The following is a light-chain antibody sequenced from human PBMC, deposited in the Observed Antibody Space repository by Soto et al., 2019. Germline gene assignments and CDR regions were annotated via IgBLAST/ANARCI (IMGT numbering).Light chain of an antibody. V-gene: IGLV1-40*01. CDR2: GNS. CDR1: SSNTGAGSD. CDR3: QSYDSSLSGSYV. J-gene: IGLJ1*01. Sequence: QSVLTQPPSVSGAPGQRVTISGTGGSSNTGAGSDVHWYQQLPGTAPKLPIYGNSNRPSGVPDRFSGSKSGTSASLAITGLQAEDEADYYCQSYDSSLSGSYVFGTGTKLTVL.